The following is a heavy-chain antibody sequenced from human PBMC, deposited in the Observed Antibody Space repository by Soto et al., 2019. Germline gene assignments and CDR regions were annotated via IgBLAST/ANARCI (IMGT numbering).Heavy chain of an antibody. CDR2: IYYSGST. D-gene: IGHD6-13*01. CDR1: GGSISSGGYY. J-gene: IGHJ4*02. Sequence: SETLSLTCTVSGGSISSGGYYWSWIRQHPGKGLEWIGYIYYSGSTYYNPSLKSRVTISVDTSKNQFSLKLSSVTAADTAVYYCARGIAGPFDYWGQGTLVTVSS. V-gene: IGHV4-31*03. CDR3: ARGIAGPFDY.